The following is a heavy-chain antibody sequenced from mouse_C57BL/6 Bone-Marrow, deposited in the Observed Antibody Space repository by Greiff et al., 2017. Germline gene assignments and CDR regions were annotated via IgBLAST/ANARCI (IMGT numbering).Heavy chain of an antibody. CDR2: IRSKSNNYAT. V-gene: IGHV10-1*01. Sequence: DAGGGLVQPKGSLKLSCAASGFSFNTYAMNWVRQAPGKGLEWVARIRSKSNNYATYYADSVKDRFTISRDDSESMLYMQMNNLKTEDTAMYYCVRPYYGSPFAYWGQGTLVTVSA. CDR3: VRPYYGSPFAY. D-gene: IGHD1-1*01. J-gene: IGHJ3*01. CDR1: GFSFNTYA.